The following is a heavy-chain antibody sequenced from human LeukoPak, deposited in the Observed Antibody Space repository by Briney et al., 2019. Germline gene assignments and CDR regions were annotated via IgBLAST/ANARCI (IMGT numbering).Heavy chain of an antibody. Sequence: GGSLRLSCAASGLTFSIHWMNWVRQAPGKGLECVANINQDGSDKYYVDSVKGRFTISRDNAKNSLYLQMNSLRAEDTAVYYCASYRRGLPRERLYDYWGQGTLVTVSS. J-gene: IGHJ4*02. CDR2: INQDGSDK. V-gene: IGHV3-7*01. D-gene: IGHD1-26*01. CDR3: ASYRRGLPRERLYDY. CDR1: GLTFSIHW.